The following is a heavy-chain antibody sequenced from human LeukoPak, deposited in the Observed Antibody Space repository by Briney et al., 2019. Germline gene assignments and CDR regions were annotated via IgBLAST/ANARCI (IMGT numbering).Heavy chain of an antibody. D-gene: IGHD6-19*01. CDR2: IYYSGST. CDR1: GGPISGSSYY. V-gene: IGHV4-39*01. CDR3: ARHGQQWLRLPFDY. J-gene: IGHJ4*02. Sequence: SETLSLTCTVSGGPISGSSYYWGWIRQPPGKGLEWIGSIYYSGSTNYNLSLKSRVTISVDTSKNQVSLKLRSVTAADTAVYYCARHGQQWLRLPFDYWGQGTLVTVSS.